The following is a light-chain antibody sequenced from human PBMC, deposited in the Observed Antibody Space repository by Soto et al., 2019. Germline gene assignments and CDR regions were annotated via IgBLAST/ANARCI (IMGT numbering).Light chain of an antibody. V-gene: IGLV2-8*01. J-gene: IGLJ2*01. CDR3: SSYGGSNNFVL. Sequence: QSALTQPPSASGSPGQSVTISCTGSSSDVGSYNYVSWYQQHPGKAPKLMIYEVNKRPSGVPDRFSGSKSGNTASLTVSGLQAEDEADYYCSSYGGSNNFVLFGGGTQLTVL. CDR1: SSDVGSYNY. CDR2: EVN.